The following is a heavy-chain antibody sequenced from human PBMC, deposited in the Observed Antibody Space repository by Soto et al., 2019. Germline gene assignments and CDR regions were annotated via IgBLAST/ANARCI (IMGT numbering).Heavy chain of an antibody. CDR1: GGSISSGGYS. D-gene: IGHD3-22*01. CDR2: IYHSGSI. J-gene: IGHJ5*02. V-gene: IGHV4-30-2*01. Sequence: PSETLSLTCAVSGGSISSGGYSWSWIRQPPGKGLEWIGYIYHSGSINYNPSLKSRVTISVDTSRNQFSLKLSSVTAADTAVYYCARHMILSLTTYNWFDPWGQGTLVTVSS. CDR3: ARHMILSLTTYNWFDP.